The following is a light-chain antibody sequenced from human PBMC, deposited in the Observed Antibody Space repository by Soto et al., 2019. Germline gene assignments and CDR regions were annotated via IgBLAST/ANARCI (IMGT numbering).Light chain of an antibody. J-gene: IGKJ1*01. V-gene: IGKV3-20*01. CDR2: GAS. Sequence: SVLTQSPGTLSLSPGGRATLSCRASQSVSSSYLAWYQQKPGQAPRLLIYGASSRATGIPDRFSGSGSGTDFTLTISRLEPEDFAVYYCQQYGSSPGTFGQGTKVDIK. CDR1: QSVSSSY. CDR3: QQYGSSPGT.